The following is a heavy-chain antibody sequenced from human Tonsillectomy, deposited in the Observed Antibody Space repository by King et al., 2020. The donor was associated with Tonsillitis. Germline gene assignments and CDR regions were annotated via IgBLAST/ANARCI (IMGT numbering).Heavy chain of an antibody. CDR3: ARDRRIGWELLHFSDY. J-gene: IGHJ4*02. D-gene: IGHD1-26*01. CDR2: INANRGGT. V-gene: IGHV1-2*02. CDR1: GYSFTGYH. Sequence: FQLVQSGAEVKKPGASVKVSCKASGYSFTGYHIHWVLQAPGQGLEWMGWINANRGGTKYAQKFQGRVTMTRDKSISTAYMELSSLRSDDTAVYYCARDRRIGWELLHFSDYWGQGTLVTVSS.